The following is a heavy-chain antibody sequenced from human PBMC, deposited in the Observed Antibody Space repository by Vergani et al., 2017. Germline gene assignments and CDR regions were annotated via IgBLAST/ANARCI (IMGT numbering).Heavy chain of an antibody. CDR3: AKDKPKYSYGNGFDY. CDR2: ISGSGGST. Sequence: VQLVESGGGVVQPGRSLRLSCAASGFTFSSYAMSWVRQAPGKGLEWVSAISGSGGSTYNADSVKGRFTISRDNSKNTLYLQMNSLRAEDTAVYYCAKDKPKYSYGNGFDYWGQGTLVTVSS. CDR1: GFTFSSYA. D-gene: IGHD5-18*01. V-gene: IGHV3-23*04. J-gene: IGHJ4*02.